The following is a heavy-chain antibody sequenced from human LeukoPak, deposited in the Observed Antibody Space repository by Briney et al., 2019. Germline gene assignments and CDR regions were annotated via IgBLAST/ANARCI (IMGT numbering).Heavy chain of an antibody. Sequence: SQTLSLTCTVSGGAIASGGYSWNWIRQSPGKGLEWIGYIYYSGSTNYNPSLKSRVTISVDTSKNQFSLKLSSVTAADTAVYYCARERAAAFDNWGQGTLVTVSS. V-gene: IGHV4-61*08. CDR1: GGAIASGGYS. CDR2: IYYSGST. J-gene: IGHJ4*02. CDR3: ARERAAAFDN. D-gene: IGHD6-13*01.